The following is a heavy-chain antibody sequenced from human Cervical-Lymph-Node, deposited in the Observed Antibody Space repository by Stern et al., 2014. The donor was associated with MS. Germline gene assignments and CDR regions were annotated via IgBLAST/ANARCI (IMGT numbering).Heavy chain of an antibody. J-gene: IGHJ4*02. CDR1: GYSFTSYW. CDR3: ARRREGMATISPFDY. Sequence: EVQLVESGAEVKKPGESLKISCKGSGYSFTSYWIGWVRQMPGKGLEWMGIIYPGDSDTRYSPSFQGQVTISADKSISTAYLQWSSLKASDTAMYYCARRREGMATISPFDYWGQGTLVTVSS. V-gene: IGHV5-51*03. D-gene: IGHD5-24*01. CDR2: IYPGDSDT.